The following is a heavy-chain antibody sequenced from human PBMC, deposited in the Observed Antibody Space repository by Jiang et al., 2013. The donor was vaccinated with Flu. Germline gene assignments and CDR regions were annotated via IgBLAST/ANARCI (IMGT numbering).Heavy chain of an antibody. Sequence: YYWGWIRQPPGKGLEWIGSIYHSGSTYYNPSLKSRVTISVDTSKNQFSLKLSPVTAADTAVYYCARALWFEGFDYWGQGTLVTVSS. CDR2: IYHSGST. CDR1: YY. D-gene: IGHD3-10*01. V-gene: IGHV4-38-2*02. J-gene: IGHJ4*02. CDR3: ARALWFEGFDY.